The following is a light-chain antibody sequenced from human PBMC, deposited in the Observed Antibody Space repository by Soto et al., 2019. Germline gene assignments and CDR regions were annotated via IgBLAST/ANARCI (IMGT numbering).Light chain of an antibody. CDR1: SSDVGGYNT. CDR3: CSFAGHYTLV. J-gene: IGLJ2*01. V-gene: IGLV2-11*01. Sequence: QSVLTQPRSVSGSPGQSVTISCTGTSSDVGGYNTVSWYQQYPGKAPKFMIYDVNKRPSGVPDRFSGSKSGNTASLTISGLQAGDGGDYYCCSFAGHYTLVFGGGTK. CDR2: DVN.